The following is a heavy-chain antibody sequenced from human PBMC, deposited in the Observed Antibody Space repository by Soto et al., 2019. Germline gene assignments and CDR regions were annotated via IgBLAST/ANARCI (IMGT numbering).Heavy chain of an antibody. D-gene: IGHD3-16*01. CDR2: INPYNGNT. Sequence: QVQLVQSGAEVKKPGASVKVSCKASGYTFTSYGISWVRQAPGQGLEWMGWINPYNGNTNYAQKLQGRVTMTTDTSTNTAYMALRSLRSDDTPVYYCARDRFGIDYWGQGTLVTVSS. CDR1: GYTFTSYG. CDR3: ARDRFGIDY. J-gene: IGHJ4*02. V-gene: IGHV1-18*01.